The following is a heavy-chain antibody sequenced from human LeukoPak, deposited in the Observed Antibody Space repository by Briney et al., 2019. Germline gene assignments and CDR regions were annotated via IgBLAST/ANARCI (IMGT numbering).Heavy chain of an antibody. J-gene: IGHJ4*02. D-gene: IGHD1-14*01. CDR1: GFAFGSEA. CDR2: ISPGGGTT. V-gene: IGHV3-23*01. CDR3: AKSRSGSANRALQIFDN. Sequence: GGSLRLSCAVSGFAFGSEAMSWVRQSPARGLEWVASISPGGGTTYYADYVKGRFTISRDNSKNSLFVQMNSLRAEDTAVYFCAKSRSGSANRALQIFDNWGQGTLVTVSS.